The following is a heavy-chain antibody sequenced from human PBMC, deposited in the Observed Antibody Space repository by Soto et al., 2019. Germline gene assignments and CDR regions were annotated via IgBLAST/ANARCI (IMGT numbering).Heavy chain of an antibody. Sequence: ASVKVSCKASGYTFTSYYMHWVRQAPGQGLEWMGIINPSGGSTSYAQKFQGRVTMTRDTSTSTVYMELSSLRSEDTAVYYCARGGYYGSSGYYSLDYWGQGTLVTVSS. CDR3: ARGGYYGSSGYYSLDY. CDR2: INPSGGST. J-gene: IGHJ4*02. CDR1: GYTFTSYY. D-gene: IGHD3-22*01. V-gene: IGHV1-46*01.